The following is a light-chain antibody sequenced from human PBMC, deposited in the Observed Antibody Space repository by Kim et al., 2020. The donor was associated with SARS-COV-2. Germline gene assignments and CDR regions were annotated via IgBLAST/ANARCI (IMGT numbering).Light chain of an antibody. CDR1: KLGDKY. CDR3: QAWDSSAGVV. J-gene: IGLJ2*01. Sequence: VSPGQTASITCSGDKLGDKYACWYQQKPGQSPVLVIYQDSKRPSGIPERFSGSNSGNTATLTISGTQAMDEADYYCQAWDSSAGVVFGGGTQLTVL. CDR2: QDS. V-gene: IGLV3-1*01.